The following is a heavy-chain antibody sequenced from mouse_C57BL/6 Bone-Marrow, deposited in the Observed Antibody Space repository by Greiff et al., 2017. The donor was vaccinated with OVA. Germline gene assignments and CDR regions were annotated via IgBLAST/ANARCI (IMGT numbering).Heavy chain of an antibody. D-gene: IGHD1-3*01. CDR2: IDPSDSYT. CDR3: ARSGSKDAWFAY. V-gene: IGHV1-69*01. J-gene: IGHJ3*01. Sequence: VQLQQPGAELVMPGASVKLSCKASGYTFTSYCMHWVKQRPGQGLEWIGEIDPSDSYTNYNQKFKGKSTLTADKSSSTAYMQLSSLTSEDSAVADCARSGSKDAWFAYWGQGTLVTVSA. CDR1: GYTFTSYC.